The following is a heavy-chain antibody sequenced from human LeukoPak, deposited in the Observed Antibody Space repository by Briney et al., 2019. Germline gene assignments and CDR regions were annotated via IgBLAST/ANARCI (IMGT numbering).Heavy chain of an antibody. CDR1: GDSISSRNYY. CDR2: IYYSGST. V-gene: IGHV4-39*02. D-gene: IGHD3-10*01. CDR3: AREIRTRFGEHTP. J-gene: IGHJ5*02. Sequence: SETLSLTCTVSGDSISSRNYYWAWIRQPPGKGLEWIGSIYYSGSTFYNPFLKSRVTISLHMSKNLFSLKLTSVTAADTAVYYCAREIRTRFGEHTPRGQGNPVSVSS.